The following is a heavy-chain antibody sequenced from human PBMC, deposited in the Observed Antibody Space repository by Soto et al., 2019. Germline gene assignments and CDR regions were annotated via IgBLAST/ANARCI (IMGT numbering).Heavy chain of an antibody. Sequence: ASVKVSCKASGYTFTSYGISWVRQAPGQGLEWMGWISAYNGNTNYAQKLQGRVTMTTDTSTSTAYMELRSLRSDDTAVYYCASAGASIAARNYYYGMYXWGQATTVTAS. CDR3: ASAGASIAARNYYYGMYX. CDR2: ISAYNGNT. CDR1: GYTFTSYG. J-gene: IGHJ6*02. V-gene: IGHV1-18*04. D-gene: IGHD6-6*01.